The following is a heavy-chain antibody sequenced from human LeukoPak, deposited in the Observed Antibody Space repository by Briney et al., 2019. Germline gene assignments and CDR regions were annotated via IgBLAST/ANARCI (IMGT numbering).Heavy chain of an antibody. CDR1: GYSFTSYW. V-gene: IGHV5-51*01. Sequence: GESLKISCKGSGYSFTSYWIGWVRQMPGKGLERMGIIYPGDSDTRYSPSFQGQVTISADKSISTAYLQWSSLKASDTAMYYCARQSRFYSRSSVGWFDPWGQGTLVTVSS. CDR2: IYPGDSDT. J-gene: IGHJ5*02. CDR3: ARQSRFYSRSSVGWFDP. D-gene: IGHD6-6*01.